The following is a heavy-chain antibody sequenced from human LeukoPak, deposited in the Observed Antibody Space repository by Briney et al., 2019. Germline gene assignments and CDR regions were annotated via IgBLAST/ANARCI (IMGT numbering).Heavy chain of an antibody. CDR3: AKDNAITIFGVVIL. D-gene: IGHD3-3*01. J-gene: IGHJ4*02. CDR2: ISGSGGST. CDR1: GFTFSSYA. V-gene: IGHV3-23*01. Sequence: GGSLRLSCAASGFTFSSYAMSWVRQAPGKGLEWVSAISGSGGSTYYADSVKGRFTISRDNSKDTLYLQMNSLRAEDTAVYYCAKDNAITIFGVVILWGQGTLVTVSS.